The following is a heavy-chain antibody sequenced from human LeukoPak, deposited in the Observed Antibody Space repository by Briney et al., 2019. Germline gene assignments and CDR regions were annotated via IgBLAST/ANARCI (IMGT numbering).Heavy chain of an antibody. J-gene: IGHJ4*02. Sequence: SETLSLTCTVSGGSISSYYWSWIRQPAGKGLEWIGRIYTSGSSNSNPSLKSRVTMSANTSKNQFSLKLSSVTATDTAAYYCARDISVAGSFLLFDYWGQGTLVTVSS. CDR3: ARDISVAGSFLLFDY. V-gene: IGHV4-4*07. D-gene: IGHD6-19*01. CDR2: IYTSGSS. CDR1: GGSISSYY.